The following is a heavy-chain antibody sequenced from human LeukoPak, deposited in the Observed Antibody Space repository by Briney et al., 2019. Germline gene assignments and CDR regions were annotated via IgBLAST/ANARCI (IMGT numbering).Heavy chain of an antibody. V-gene: IGHV3-66*01. CDR1: GFTVSSNY. J-gene: IGHJ3*01. CDR2: IYSGGST. CDR3: ARDPSYCSGGSCP. D-gene: IGHD2-15*01. Sequence: GGSLRLSCAASGFTVSSNYMSWVRQAPGRGLEWVSVIYSGGSTYYADSVKGRFTISRDNSKNTLYLQMSSLRAEDTAVYYCARDPSYCSGGSCPWGQGTMVTVSS.